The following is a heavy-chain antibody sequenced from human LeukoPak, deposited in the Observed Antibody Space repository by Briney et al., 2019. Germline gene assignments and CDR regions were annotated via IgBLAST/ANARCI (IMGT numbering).Heavy chain of an antibody. CDR2: MVVGSGNT. Sequence: ASVKVSCMASGFTFTSSAMQRVRQARGQRLEWIGWMVVGSGNTNYAQKFQERVTITRDMSTSTAYMALSSLRSEDTAVYYCAADPYCSGGSCWYWFDPWGQGTLVTVSS. CDR3: AADPYCSGGSCWYWFDP. J-gene: IGHJ5*02. V-gene: IGHV1-58*02. CDR1: GFTFTSSA. D-gene: IGHD2-15*01.